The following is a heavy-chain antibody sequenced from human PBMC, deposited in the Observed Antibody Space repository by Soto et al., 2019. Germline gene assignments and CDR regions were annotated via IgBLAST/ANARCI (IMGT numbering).Heavy chain of an antibody. CDR1: GFTFSSYA. V-gene: IGHV3-30-3*01. Sequence: LRLSCAASGFTFSSYAMHWVRQAPGKGLEWVAVISYDGSNKYYADSVKGRFTISRDNSKNTLYLQMNSLRAEDTAVYYCASVAATSIWGQGTLVTVSS. D-gene: IGHD2-15*01. CDR3: ASVAATSI. CDR2: ISYDGSNK. J-gene: IGHJ4*02.